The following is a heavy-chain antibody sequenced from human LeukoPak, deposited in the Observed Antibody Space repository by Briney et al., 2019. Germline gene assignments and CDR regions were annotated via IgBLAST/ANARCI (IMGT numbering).Heavy chain of an antibody. CDR1: GFTFSSYE. J-gene: IGHJ4*02. CDR3: AGVAVASWYFDY. V-gene: IGHV3-48*03. CDR2: ISSSGSTI. Sequence: GSLRLSCAASGFTFSSYEMNWVRQAPGKGLEWVSYISSSGSTIYYADSVKGRFTISRDNAKNSLYLQMNSLRAEDTAVYYCAGVAVASWYFDYWGQGTLVTVSS. D-gene: IGHD6-19*01.